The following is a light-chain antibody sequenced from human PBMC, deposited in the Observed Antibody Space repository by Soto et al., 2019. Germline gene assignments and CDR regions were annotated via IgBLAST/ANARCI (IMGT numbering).Light chain of an antibody. V-gene: IGKV3-15*01. CDR3: QQYNNWSSNAQQMYT. J-gene: IGKJ2*01. CDR2: GAS. Sequence: EIVMTQSPATLSVSPGERATLSCRASQSVSSNLAWYQQKPGQAPRLLIYGASTRATGIPARFSGSGSGTEFTLTISSLQSEDFAVYYCQQYNNWSSNAQQMYTFGQGTKLEIK. CDR1: QSVSSN.